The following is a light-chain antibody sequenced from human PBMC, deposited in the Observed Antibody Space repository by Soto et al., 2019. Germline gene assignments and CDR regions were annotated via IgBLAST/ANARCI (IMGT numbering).Light chain of an antibody. CDR2: DNN. CDR1: SSNIGDNY. Sequence: QSVLTQPPSVSAAPGQKVTISCSGSSSNIGDNYVSWYQQLPGTAPKLLIYDNNKRPSGIPDRFSGSKSGTLATLGITGLQTGDEADYYCGTWDSSLSAVVFGGGTKLTVL. J-gene: IGLJ2*01. V-gene: IGLV1-51*01. CDR3: GTWDSSLSAVV.